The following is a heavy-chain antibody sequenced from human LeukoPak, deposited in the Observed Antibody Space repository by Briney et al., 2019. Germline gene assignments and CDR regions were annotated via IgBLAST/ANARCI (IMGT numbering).Heavy chain of an antibody. CDR2: INQGGSDK. V-gene: IGHV3-7*01. CDR1: GFTFSRQW. J-gene: IGHJ4*02. D-gene: IGHD1-14*01. Sequence: GWSLPLSCLSTGFTFSRQWMSGVRQAPGKGLEWVANINQGGSDKYYVDSVKGRFTISRDNANNLLYLQMNSLRGADTAVYYCTRDRSRAEDGWSQGTLVTV. CDR3: TRDRSRAEDG.